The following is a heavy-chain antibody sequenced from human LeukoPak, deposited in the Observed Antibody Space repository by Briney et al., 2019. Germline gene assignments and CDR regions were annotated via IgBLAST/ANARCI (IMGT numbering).Heavy chain of an antibody. Sequence: GGSLRLSCAASGFTLSSYSMNWIRQAPGKGLEWVAVISYDGSNKYYADSVKGRFTISRDNSKNTLYLQMNSLRAEDTAVYYCAREYHIGNNWFDPWGQGTLVTVSS. D-gene: IGHD2-21*01. CDR2: ISYDGSNK. J-gene: IGHJ5*02. CDR3: AREYHIGNNWFDP. V-gene: IGHV3-30*03. CDR1: GFTLSSYS.